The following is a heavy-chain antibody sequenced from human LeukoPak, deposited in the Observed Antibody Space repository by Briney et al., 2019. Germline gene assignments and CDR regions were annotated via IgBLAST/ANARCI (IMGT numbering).Heavy chain of an antibody. CDR3: ARHALSSGYYVPFDY. CDR1: GFTFSSYA. J-gene: IGHJ4*02. D-gene: IGHD6-19*01. Sequence: GRSLRLSCAASGFTFSSYAMHWVRQAPGKGPEWVAVVSYDGSNKYYADSVKDRFTISRDNSKNTLYLQMNSLRAEDTAVYYCARHALSSGYYVPFDYWGQGTLVTVSS. V-gene: IGHV3-30*03. CDR2: VSYDGSNK.